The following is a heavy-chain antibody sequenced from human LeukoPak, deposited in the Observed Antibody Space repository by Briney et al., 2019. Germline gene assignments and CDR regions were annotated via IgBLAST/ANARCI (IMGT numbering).Heavy chain of an antibody. CDR1: GGSISSSNW. CDR2: IYHSGST. J-gene: IGHJ5*02. Sequence: PSGTLSLTCAVSGGSISSSNWWSWVRQPPGKGLEWIGEIYHSGSTNYNPSLKSRVTISVDKSKNQFSLKLSSVTAADTAVYYCARARATIFGVVIRNWFDPWGQGTLVTVSS. CDR3: ARARATIFGVVIRNWFDP. D-gene: IGHD3-3*01. V-gene: IGHV4-4*02.